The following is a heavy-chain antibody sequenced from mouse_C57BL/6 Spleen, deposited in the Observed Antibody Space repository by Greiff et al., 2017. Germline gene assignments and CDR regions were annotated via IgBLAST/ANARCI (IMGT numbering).Heavy chain of an antibody. D-gene: IGHD1-1*01. J-gene: IGHJ3*01. CDR2: IYPGDGDT. Sequence: QVQLQQSGAELVKPGASVKISCKASGYAFSSYWMNWVKQRPGKGLEWIGQIYPGDGDTNYNGKFKGKATLTADKSSSTAYMQLSSLTSEDSAVYFCARAFTTVVEAFAYWGQGTLVTVSA. V-gene: IGHV1-80*01. CDR3: ARAFTTVVEAFAY. CDR1: GYAFSSYW.